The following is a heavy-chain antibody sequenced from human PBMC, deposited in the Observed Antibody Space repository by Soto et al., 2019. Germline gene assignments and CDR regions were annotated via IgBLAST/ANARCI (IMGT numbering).Heavy chain of an antibody. J-gene: IGHJ6*02. CDR3: AKPTFDRSSYYYYGMDV. Sequence: SLRLSCAASGFTFSSYGMHWVRQAPGKGLEWVAVISYDGSNKYYADSVKGRFTISTDNSKNTLYLQMNSLRAEDTAVYYCAKPTFDRSSYYYYGMDVWGQGTTVTVSS. V-gene: IGHV3-30*18. D-gene: IGHD3-16*01. CDR2: ISYDGSNK. CDR1: GFTFSSYG.